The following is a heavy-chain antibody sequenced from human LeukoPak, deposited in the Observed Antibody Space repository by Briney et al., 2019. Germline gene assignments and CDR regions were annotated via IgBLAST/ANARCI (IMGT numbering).Heavy chain of an antibody. Sequence: SETLSLTCTVSGGSISSYYWSWIRQPPGKGLEWIGYIYYSGSTNYNPSLKSRVTISVDTSENQFSLKLSSVTAADTAVYYCAQSSSWYTYYFDYWGQGTLVTVSS. CDR1: GGSISSYY. D-gene: IGHD6-13*01. CDR2: IYYSGST. V-gene: IGHV4-59*01. CDR3: AQSSSWYTYYFDY. J-gene: IGHJ4*02.